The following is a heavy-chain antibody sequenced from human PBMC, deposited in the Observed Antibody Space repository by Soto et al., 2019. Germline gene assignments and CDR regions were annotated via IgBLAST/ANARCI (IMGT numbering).Heavy chain of an antibody. Sequence: PVGSLRLSCAASGFTFSDYYMTWIRQAPGKGLEWISYISSGGDHTTYADSVKVRFTISRGNAKSSLYLKMNSLRAEDTAVYYCARVFVEWFDXWGQGILVTVSX. CDR2: ISSGGDHT. D-gene: IGHD3-3*01. V-gene: IGHV3-11*06. CDR1: GFTFSDYY. J-gene: IGHJ5*01. CDR3: ARVFVEWFDX.